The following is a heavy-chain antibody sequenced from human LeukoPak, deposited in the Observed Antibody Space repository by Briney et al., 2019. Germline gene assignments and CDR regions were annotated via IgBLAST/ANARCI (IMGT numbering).Heavy chain of an antibody. Sequence: PSETLSLTCTVSGDSIRSVDYYWSWIRQPPGKGLEWIGYIYYSGSTYYNPSLKSRVTISVDTSKNQFSLKLSSVTAADTAVYYCARTGIAAAGTREVFGYWGQGTLVTVSS. J-gene: IGHJ4*02. D-gene: IGHD6-13*01. CDR2: IYYSGST. CDR3: ARTGIAAAGTREVFGY. CDR1: GDSIRSVDYY. V-gene: IGHV4-30-4*01.